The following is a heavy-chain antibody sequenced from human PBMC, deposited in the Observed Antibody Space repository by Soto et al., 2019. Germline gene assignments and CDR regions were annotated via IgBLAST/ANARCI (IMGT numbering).Heavy chain of an antibody. CDR3: AKYYGDTWKHYYFDY. V-gene: IGHV3-23*01. Sequence: EVQLLESGGGLVQPGGSLRLSCAASRFTFSGYSMSWVRQAPGKGLEWVSGISGSGGSTYYADSVKGGFTISRDNSESTLFLQMNSLRAEDTALYYCAKYYGDTWKHYYFDYWGQGTLVTVSS. D-gene: IGHD3-16*01. J-gene: IGHJ4*02. CDR2: ISGSGGST. CDR1: RFTFSGYS.